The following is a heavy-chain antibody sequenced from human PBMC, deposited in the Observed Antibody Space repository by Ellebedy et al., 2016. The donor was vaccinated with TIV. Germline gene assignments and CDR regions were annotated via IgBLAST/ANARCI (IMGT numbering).Heavy chain of an antibody. CDR1: GGSISSYY. D-gene: IGHD4-11*01. CDR3: ARDRSRPDYNGNYYYYYGMDV. V-gene: IGHV4-59*01. CDR2: IDYSGST. J-gene: IGHJ6*02. Sequence: MPSETLSLTCTVSGGSISSYYWSWIRQPPGKGLEWIGYIDYSGSTNYNPSLKSRITISVDTSKNQFSLKLSSVTAADTAVYYCARDRSRPDYNGNYYYYYGMDVWGQGTTVTVSS.